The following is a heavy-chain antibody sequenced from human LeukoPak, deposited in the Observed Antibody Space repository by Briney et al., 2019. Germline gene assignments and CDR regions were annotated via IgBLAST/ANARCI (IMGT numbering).Heavy chain of an antibody. V-gene: IGHV4-39*01. D-gene: IGHD2-2*01. CDR2: IYYSGST. Sequence: SETLSLTCTVSGVSISSSSYYWGWIRQPPGKGLEWIGSIYYSGSTYYNPSLKSRVTISVDTSKNQFSLKLSSVTAADTAVYYCARRGIVVVPAAIRMDVWGKGTTVTVSS. CDR3: ARRGIVVVPAAIRMDV. CDR1: GVSISSSSYY. J-gene: IGHJ6*03.